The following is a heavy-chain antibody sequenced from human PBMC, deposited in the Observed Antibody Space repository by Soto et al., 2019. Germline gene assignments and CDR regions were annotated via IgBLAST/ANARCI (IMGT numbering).Heavy chain of an antibody. Sequence: GGSLRLSCAASGFTFSSYSMNWVRQAPGKGLEWVSSISSSSSYIYYADSVKGRFTISRDNAKNSLYLQMNSLRAEDTAVYYCARVLRYFDWLLLGQEESYCYYGMDVWGQGTTVTVSS. J-gene: IGHJ6*02. CDR1: GFTFSSYS. CDR2: ISSSSSYI. D-gene: IGHD3-9*01. V-gene: IGHV3-21*01. CDR3: ARVLRYFDWLLLGQEESYCYYGMDV.